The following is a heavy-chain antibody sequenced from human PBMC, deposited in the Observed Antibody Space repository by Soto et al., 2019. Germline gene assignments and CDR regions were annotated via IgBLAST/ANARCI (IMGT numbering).Heavy chain of an antibody. J-gene: IGHJ3*02. Sequence: GGSLRLSCAASGFTFSSYAMSWVRQAPGKGLEWVSAISGSGGSTYYADSVKGRFTISRDNSKNTLYLQMNSLRAEDTAVYYCAKDRVMAMIVPAIYDAFDIWGQGTMVTVSS. V-gene: IGHV3-23*01. CDR2: ISGSGGST. CDR1: GFTFSSYA. D-gene: IGHD3-22*01. CDR3: AKDRVMAMIVPAIYDAFDI.